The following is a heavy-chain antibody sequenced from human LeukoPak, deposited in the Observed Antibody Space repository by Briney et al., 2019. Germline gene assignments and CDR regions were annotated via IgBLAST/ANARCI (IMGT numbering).Heavy chain of an antibody. Sequence: ASVKVSCKASGYTFTSYGISWVRQAPGQGLEWMGWINAGNGNTKYSQKFQGRVTITRDTSASTAYMELSSLRSEDTAVYYCARIPPAIFGVQPDERGWFDPWGQGTLVTVSS. CDR3: ARIPPAIFGVQPDERGWFDP. V-gene: IGHV1-3*01. CDR2: INAGNGNT. J-gene: IGHJ5*02. D-gene: IGHD3-3*01. CDR1: GYTFTSYG.